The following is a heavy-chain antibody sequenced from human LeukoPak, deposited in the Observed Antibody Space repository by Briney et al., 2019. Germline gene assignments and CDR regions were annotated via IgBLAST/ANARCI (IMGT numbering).Heavy chain of an antibody. Sequence: ASVTVSCTASGYTFTSYAMHWVRQAPGQRLEWMGWINAGNGNTKYSQKFQGRVTITRDTSASTAYMELSSLRSEDTAVYYRARNTGRIVANGPDAFDIWGQGTMVTVSS. CDR2: INAGNGNT. CDR3: ARNTGRIVANGPDAFDI. J-gene: IGHJ3*02. D-gene: IGHD1-26*01. V-gene: IGHV1-3*01. CDR1: GYTFTSYA.